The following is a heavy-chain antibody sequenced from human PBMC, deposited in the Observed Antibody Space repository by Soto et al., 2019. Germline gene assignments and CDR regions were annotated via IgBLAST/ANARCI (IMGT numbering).Heavy chain of an antibody. V-gene: IGHV1-2*04. CDR1: GYTFTDYY. CDR3: AREVNRNSLYGMEV. CDR2: INPNGGGT. Sequence: ASVKVSCKASGYTFTDYYLHWVRQAPGQGLEWMGWINPNGGGTNYAQKFQGWLTMTRDTSISTTYMELSRLTSDDTAIYYCAREVNRNSLYGMEVWCQGTTVTVSS. D-gene: IGHD2-21*01. J-gene: IGHJ6*02.